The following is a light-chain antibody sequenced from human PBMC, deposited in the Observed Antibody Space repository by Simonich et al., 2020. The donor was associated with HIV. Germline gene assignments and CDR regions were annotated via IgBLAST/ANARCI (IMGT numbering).Light chain of an antibody. CDR1: TGAVTNGYY. CDR3: LLYYGGAWV. J-gene: IGLJ3*02. Sequence: QTVVTQEPSLTVSPGGTVTLTCASSTGAVTNGYYPNWFQQKPGQAPRALIYSISKKYAGTPARFSGSRLGGKAALTLSGVQPEDEAEYYCLLYYGGAWVFGGGTRLTVL. CDR2: SIS. V-gene: IGLV7-43*01.